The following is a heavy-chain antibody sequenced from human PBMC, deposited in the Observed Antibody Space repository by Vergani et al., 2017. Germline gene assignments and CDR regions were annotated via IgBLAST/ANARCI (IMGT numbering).Heavy chain of an antibody. J-gene: IGHJ6*03. V-gene: IGHV4-4*07. CDR3: ARVRYSSSWEDYYYYYMDV. D-gene: IGHD6-13*01. CDR2: IYTSGST. Sequence: QVQLQESGPGLVKPSETLSLTCTVSGGSISSYYWSWIRQPAGKGLEWIGRIYTSGSTNYNPSLKSRVTMSVDTSKNQFSLKLSSVTAADTAVYYCARVRYSSSWEDYYYYYMDVWGKGTTVTVSS. CDR1: GGSISSYY.